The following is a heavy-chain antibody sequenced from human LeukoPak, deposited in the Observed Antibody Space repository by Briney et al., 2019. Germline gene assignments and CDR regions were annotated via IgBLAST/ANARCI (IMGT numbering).Heavy chain of an antibody. V-gene: IGHV3-23*01. Sequence: PGGSLRLSCAASGFTFSSYAMSWVRQAPGKGLEWVSAISGSGGSTYYADSVKGRFTISRDNSKNTLYLQMNSLRAEDTAVYYCAKDLSSYGSGSVMGYWGQGTLVTVSS. D-gene: IGHD3-10*01. CDR1: GFTFSSYA. J-gene: IGHJ4*02. CDR3: AKDLSSYGSGSVMGY. CDR2: ISGSGGST.